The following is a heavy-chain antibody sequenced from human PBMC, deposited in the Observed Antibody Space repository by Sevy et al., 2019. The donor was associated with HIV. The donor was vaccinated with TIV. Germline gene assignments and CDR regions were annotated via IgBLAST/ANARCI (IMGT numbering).Heavy chain of an antibody. CDR3: ARAVDTAMVTIFDY. D-gene: IGHD5-18*01. Sequence: GGSLRLSCAASGFTFSSYWMSWVRQAPGKGLEWVANIKQDGSEKYYVDSVKGRFTISRDNAKNSRYLQMNSLRAEDTAVYYCARAVDTAMVTIFDYWGQGTLVTVSS. CDR2: IKQDGSEK. CDR1: GFTFSSYW. V-gene: IGHV3-7*04. J-gene: IGHJ4*02.